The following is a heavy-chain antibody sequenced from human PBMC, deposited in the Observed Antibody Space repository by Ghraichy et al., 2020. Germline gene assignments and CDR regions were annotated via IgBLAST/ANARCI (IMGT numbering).Heavy chain of an antibody. CDR1: GGTFSSYA. J-gene: IGHJ4*02. CDR3: ARDMAAYVRFLSP. V-gene: IGHV1-69*13. CDR2: IIPIFGTA. D-gene: IGHD3-3*01. Sequence: SVKVSCKASGGTFSSYAISWVRQAPGQGLEWMGGIIPIFGTANYAQKFQGRVTITADESTSTAYMELSSLRSEDTAVYYCARDMAAYVRFLSPWGQGTLVTVSS.